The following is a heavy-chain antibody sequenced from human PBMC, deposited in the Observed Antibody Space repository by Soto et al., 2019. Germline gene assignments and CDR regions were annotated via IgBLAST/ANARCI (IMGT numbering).Heavy chain of an antibody. Sequence: PSETLSLTCTVSGGSISSGGYYWMWIRHHPGKGLEWIGYIYYSGSTYYNPSLKSRVTISVDTSKNQFSLKLSSVTAADTAVYYCARYCSSTSCLNWFDPWGQGTLVTVSS. CDR3: ARYCSSTSCLNWFDP. CDR2: IYYSGST. CDR1: GGSISSGGYY. V-gene: IGHV4-31*03. J-gene: IGHJ5*02. D-gene: IGHD2-2*01.